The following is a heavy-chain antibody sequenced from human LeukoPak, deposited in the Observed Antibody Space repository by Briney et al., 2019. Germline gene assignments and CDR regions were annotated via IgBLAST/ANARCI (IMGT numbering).Heavy chain of an antibody. J-gene: IGHJ4*02. D-gene: IGHD6-6*01. CDR2: INPSGGST. V-gene: IGHV1-46*01. CDR1: GYTFTSYY. CDR3: ARDPRSSGPRVVLDY. Sequence: GASVKVSCKASGYTFTSYYMHWMRQAPGQGLEWMGIINPSGGSTSYAQKFQGRVTMTRDTSTSTAYMELRSLRSDDTAVYYCARDPRSSGPRVVLDYWGQGTLVTVSS.